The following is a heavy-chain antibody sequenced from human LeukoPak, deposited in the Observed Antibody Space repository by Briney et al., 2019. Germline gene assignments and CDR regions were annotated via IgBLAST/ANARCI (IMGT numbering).Heavy chain of an antibody. D-gene: IGHD1-26*01. CDR1: GFSFSDHY. V-gene: IGHV3-72*01. CDR3: AKDIGSGSYYHFDY. Sequence: GGSLRLSCAASGFSFSDHYMEWVRQAPGKGLEWVGRIRKKVNSYTTEYAASVKGRFTISRDDSKNSLYLQMNSLRAEDTALYYCAKDIGSGSYYHFDYWGQGTLVTVSS. CDR2: IRKKVNSYTT. J-gene: IGHJ4*02.